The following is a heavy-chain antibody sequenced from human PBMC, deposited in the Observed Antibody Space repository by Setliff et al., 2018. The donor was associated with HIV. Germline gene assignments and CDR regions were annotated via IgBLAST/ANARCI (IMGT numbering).Heavy chain of an antibody. CDR1: GESFSGYH. Sequence: PSETLSLTCAVYGESFSGYHWSWIRQPPGKGLEWIGEINHSGSTSYNPSLKSRVTISLGTSKSHFSLRLNSVTAADTAVYYCRSSAWYGGDAFDLWGQGTMVTV. CDR2: INHSGST. D-gene: IGHD6-19*01. CDR3: RSSAWYGGDAFDL. V-gene: IGHV4-34*01. J-gene: IGHJ3*01.